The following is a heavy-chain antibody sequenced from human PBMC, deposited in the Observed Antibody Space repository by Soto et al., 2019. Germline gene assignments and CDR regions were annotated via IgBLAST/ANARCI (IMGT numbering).Heavy chain of an antibody. Sequence: QVQLQESGPGLVKPSQTLALTCTVSGDSSISGPYYWSWIRQLPGKGLEYIGYIYYTGSAYHNPSLKIRLNIAIDTTKDEFSLVLMSVRAADTGLYFCVRALLPAFRGLFDFDSWGQGTLVTFSS. J-gene: IGHJ5*01. CDR2: IYYTGSA. CDR1: GDSSISGPYY. V-gene: IGHV4-31*03. CDR3: VRALLPAFRGLFDFDS. D-gene: IGHD3-16*02.